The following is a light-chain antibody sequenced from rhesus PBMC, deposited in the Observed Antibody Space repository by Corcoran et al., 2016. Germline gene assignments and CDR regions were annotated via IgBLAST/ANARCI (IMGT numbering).Light chain of an antibody. CDR3: LQYNSDPPT. V-gene: IGKV1-43*02. CDR1: QGISTY. CDR2: AAS. Sequence: DIQMTQSPSSLSASVGDRVTITCRASQGISTYLNWYQHKPEKAHKRLIYAASNLESGVPSRFSGSGSWTDFTRSISSLQAEEYAIYSCLQYNSDPPTFGQGTKVEIK. J-gene: IGKJ1*01.